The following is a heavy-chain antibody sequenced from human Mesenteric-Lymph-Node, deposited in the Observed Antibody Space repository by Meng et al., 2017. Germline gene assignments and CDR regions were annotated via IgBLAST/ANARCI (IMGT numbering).Heavy chain of an antibody. J-gene: IGHJ4*02. CDR2: ISAYNGNT. D-gene: IGHD1/OR15-1a*01. CDR3: ARTTQWRENNRHFDY. V-gene: IGHV1-18*01. CDR1: GYTFTSYG. Sequence: ASVKVSCKASGYTFTSYGISWVRQAPGQGLEWMGWISAYNGNTNYAQKLQGRVTMTTDTSTSTAYMELRSLRSDDTAVYYCARTTQWRENNRHFDYWGQGTLVTVSS.